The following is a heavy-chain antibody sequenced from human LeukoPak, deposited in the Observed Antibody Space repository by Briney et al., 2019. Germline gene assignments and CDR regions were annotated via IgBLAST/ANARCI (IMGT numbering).Heavy chain of an antibody. D-gene: IGHD2-21*02. CDR2: ISSSSSSI. CDR3: TKESVTYLDY. Sequence: PGGSLRLSCAASGFIFNYYSMNWVRQAPGKGLEWVSYISSSSSSIYYADSVKGRFTISRDNAKNSLYLRMNSLRDEDTAVYYCTKESVTYLDYWGQGTLVTVSS. V-gene: IGHV3-48*02. J-gene: IGHJ4*02. CDR1: GFIFNYYS.